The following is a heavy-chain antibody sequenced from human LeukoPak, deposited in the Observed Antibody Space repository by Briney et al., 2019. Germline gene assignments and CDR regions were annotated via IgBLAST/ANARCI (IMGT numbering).Heavy chain of an antibody. CDR1: GDTFSSYA. D-gene: IGHD6-13*01. CDR3: ARVEPQLGFDY. CDR2: IIPIFGTA. V-gene: IGHV1-69*05. Sequence: SVKVSCKASGDTFSSYAITWVRQAPGQGLEWMGRIIPIFGTANYAQKFQGRVTITTDESTSTAYMELSSLRSEDTAVYYCARVEPQLGFDYWGQGTLVTVSS. J-gene: IGHJ4*02.